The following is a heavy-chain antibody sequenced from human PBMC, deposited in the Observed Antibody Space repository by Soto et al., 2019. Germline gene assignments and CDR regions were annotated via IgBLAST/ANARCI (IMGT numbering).Heavy chain of an antibody. CDR3: ARGRTVVRGGPLQDLDY. Sequence: QVQLQQWGAGLLKPSETLSLTCAVYGGSFSDYYWSWIRQPPGKGLEWIGEINHSGSSNYNPSLKSRVTISTDTAKNQLSLKVTSVTAAGTAVYYCARGRTVVRGGPLQDLDYWGQGTLVTVSS. CDR1: GGSFSDYY. CDR2: INHSGSS. V-gene: IGHV4-34*01. D-gene: IGHD3-10*01. J-gene: IGHJ4*02.